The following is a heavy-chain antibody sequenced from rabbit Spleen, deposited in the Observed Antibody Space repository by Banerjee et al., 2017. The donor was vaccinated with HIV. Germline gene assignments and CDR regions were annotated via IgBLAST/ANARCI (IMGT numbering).Heavy chain of an antibody. CDR2: VDVGSAGA. CDR3: ARDTSSSFSSYGMDL. CDR1: GFSFSGSYF. V-gene: IGHV1S40*01. J-gene: IGHJ6*01. D-gene: IGHD1-1*01. Sequence: QSLEESGGDLVKPGASLTLTCTASGFSFSGSYFMCWVRQAPGKGLEWIACVDVGSAGAYYASWARGRFTISKTSSTTVTLQMTSLTVADTATYFCARDTSSSFSSYGMDLWGPGTLVTVS.